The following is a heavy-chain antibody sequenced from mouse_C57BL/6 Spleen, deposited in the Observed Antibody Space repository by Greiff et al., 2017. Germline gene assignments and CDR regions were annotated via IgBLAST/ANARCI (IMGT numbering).Heavy chain of an antibody. V-gene: IGHV14-2*01. Sequence: EVQLQESGAELVKPGASVKLSCKASGFNIKDYYMHWVKQRTEHGLEWIGQIDPDDGDTKSDPKFQGKATITVDTSSNTAYLQLSSLTSEDTAVYYCALTTVVTPQFDYYAMDYWGQGTSVTVSA. J-gene: IGHJ4*01. CDR2: IDPDDGDT. CDR1: GFNIKDYY. D-gene: IGHD1-1*01. CDR3: ALTTVVTPQFDYYAMDY.